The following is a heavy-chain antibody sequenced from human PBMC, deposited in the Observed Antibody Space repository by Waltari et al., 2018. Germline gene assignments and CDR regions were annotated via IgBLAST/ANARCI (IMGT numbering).Heavy chain of an antibody. CDR1: GFTFSNYK. D-gene: IGHD6-6*01. CDR2: ISRTSSTI. V-gene: IGHV3-48*01. Sequence: EVQLVESGGGLVQPGGSLRLSCAASGFTFSNYKMHWVRQAPGKGLEWVSYISRTSSTIYYADSGKGRFSISRDNAKNSLYLQMNSLRAEDTAVYYCARVGSSSPHFDCWGQGTLVTVSS. CDR3: ARVGSSSPHFDC. J-gene: IGHJ4*02.